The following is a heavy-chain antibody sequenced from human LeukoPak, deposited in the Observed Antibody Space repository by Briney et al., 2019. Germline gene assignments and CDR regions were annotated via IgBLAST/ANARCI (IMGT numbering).Heavy chain of an antibody. CDR1: GGSISSYY. V-gene: IGHV4-59*12. CDR2: IYYSGST. D-gene: IGHD3-10*01. CDR3: ARAPTMVRGGGGYYFDY. J-gene: IGHJ4*02. Sequence: SETLSLTCTVSGGSISSYYWSWIRQPPGKGLEWIGSIYYSGSTYYNPSLKSRVTISVDTSKNQFSLKLSSVTAADTAVYYCARAPTMVRGGGGYYFDYWGQGTLVTVSS.